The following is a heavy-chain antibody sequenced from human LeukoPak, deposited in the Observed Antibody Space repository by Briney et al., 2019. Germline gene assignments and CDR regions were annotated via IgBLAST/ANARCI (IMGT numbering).Heavy chain of an antibody. J-gene: IGHJ4*02. CDR2: ISYDGSNK. V-gene: IGHV3-30-3*01. CDR3: ARDQTQYSSSWPIDY. D-gene: IGHD6-13*01. Sequence: PGRSLRLSCAASGFTFSSYAMHWVRQAPGKGLEWVAVISYDGSNKYYADSVKGRFTISRDNSKNTLYLQMNSLRAEDTAVYYCARDQTQYSSSWPIDYWGQGTLVTVSS. CDR1: GFTFSSYA.